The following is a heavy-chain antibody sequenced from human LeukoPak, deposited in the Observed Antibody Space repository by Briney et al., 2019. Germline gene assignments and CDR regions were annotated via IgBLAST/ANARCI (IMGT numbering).Heavy chain of an antibody. Sequence: SETLSLTCIVSGASVSIGSYYWTWIRQPPGKGLEWIGYVYYSGSTNYNPSLKSRVSMSLDTSKNQFSLRLSSVTAADTAVYYCARANAPWGDGYGYYFEYWGQGTLVAVSS. CDR1: GASVSIGSYY. CDR2: VYYSGST. CDR3: ARANAPWGDGYGYYFEY. J-gene: IGHJ4*02. D-gene: IGHD5-24*01. V-gene: IGHV4-61*01.